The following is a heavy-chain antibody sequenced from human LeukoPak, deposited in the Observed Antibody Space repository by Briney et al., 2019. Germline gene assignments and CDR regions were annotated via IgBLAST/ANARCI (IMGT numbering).Heavy chain of an antibody. V-gene: IGHV3-23*01. CDR3: AKDLGVYGSGSYSYY. D-gene: IGHD3-10*01. CDR1: GFTFENYA. J-gene: IGHJ4*02. Sequence: GGSLRLSCVASGFTFENYAVTWVRQAPGKGLEWVSATRGSGSYTSYTDSVKGRFTISRDNSKNTLYLQMNSLRAEDTAVYYCAKDLGVYGSGSYSYYWGQGTLVTVSS. CDR2: TRGSGSYT.